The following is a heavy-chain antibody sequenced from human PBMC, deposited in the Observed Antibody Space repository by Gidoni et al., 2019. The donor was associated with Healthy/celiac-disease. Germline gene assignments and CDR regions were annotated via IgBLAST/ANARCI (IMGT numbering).Heavy chain of an antibody. CDR1: GFNFSSYA. CDR3: AKDRDIVVVVAAKGNIDY. V-gene: IGHV3-23*01. Sequence: EVQLLESGGGLVQPGGSLRLSCAASGFNFSSYAMSWVRQAPGKGLEWVSAISGSGGSTYYAVSVKGRFTISRDNSKNTLYLQMNSLRAEDTAVYYCAKDRDIVVVVAAKGNIDYWGQGTLVTVSA. D-gene: IGHD2-15*01. CDR2: ISGSGGST. J-gene: IGHJ4*02.